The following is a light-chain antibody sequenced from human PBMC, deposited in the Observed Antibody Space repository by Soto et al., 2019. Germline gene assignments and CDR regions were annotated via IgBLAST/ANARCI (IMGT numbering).Light chain of an antibody. Sequence: IVLTQSPGTLSLSPGERATLSCRAGQSVSSNYLAWYQQKPGQAPRLLIYAASSRATGIPDRFSGSGSGTDFTLTIDGLEPEDFAVYYCQQYGSSRTFGQGTKVDI. CDR2: AAS. V-gene: IGKV3-20*01. CDR3: QQYGSSRT. CDR1: QSVSSNY. J-gene: IGKJ1*01.